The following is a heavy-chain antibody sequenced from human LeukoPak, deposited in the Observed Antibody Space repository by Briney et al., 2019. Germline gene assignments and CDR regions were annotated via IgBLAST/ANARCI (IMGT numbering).Heavy chain of an antibody. D-gene: IGHD5-18*01. J-gene: IGHJ4*02. V-gene: IGHV3-23*01. CDR3: ANFVDTSMGGNDY. CDR1: GFTFSSHA. CDR2: ISADSYYT. Sequence: GGSLRLSCAASGFTFSSHAMSWVRQAPGKGLEWVSAISADSYYTYYADSVQGRFTISRDNSKNTLYPQMNSLRAEDTALYYCANFVDTSMGGNDYWGQGTLVTVSS.